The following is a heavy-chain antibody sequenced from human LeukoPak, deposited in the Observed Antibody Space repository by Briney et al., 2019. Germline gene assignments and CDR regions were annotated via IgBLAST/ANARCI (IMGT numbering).Heavy chain of an antibody. J-gene: IGHJ6*03. CDR3: ARGGGSGWRYYYYYMDV. D-gene: IGHD3-10*01. Sequence: PGGSLRLSCAASGFTFSSYSMNWVRQAPGKGLEWVSSISSSSSYIYYADSVKGRFTISRDNAKNSLYLQMNSLRAEDTAVYYCARGGGSGWRYYYYYMDVWGKGTTVTISS. CDR1: GFTFSSYS. CDR2: ISSSSSYI. V-gene: IGHV3-21*01.